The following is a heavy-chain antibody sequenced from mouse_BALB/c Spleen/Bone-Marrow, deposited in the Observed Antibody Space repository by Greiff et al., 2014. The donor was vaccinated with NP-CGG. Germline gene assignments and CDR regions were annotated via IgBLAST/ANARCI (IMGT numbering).Heavy chain of an antibody. CDR3: ARDSFLITRALDY. CDR1: GFSLTTYG. CDR2: IWSGGST. D-gene: IGHD2-4*01. Sequence: VKLMESGPGRVQPSQSLSITCTVSGFSLTTYGVHWVRQSPGKGLEWLGVIWSGGSTDYNAAFISRLSISKDNSKSQVFLKMNSLQTDDTARYYCARDSFLITRALDYWGQGTSVTVSS. J-gene: IGHJ4*01. V-gene: IGHV2-2*01.